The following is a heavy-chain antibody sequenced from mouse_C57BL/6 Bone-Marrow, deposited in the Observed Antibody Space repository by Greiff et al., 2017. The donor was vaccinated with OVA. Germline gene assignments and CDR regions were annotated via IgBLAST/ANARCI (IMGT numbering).Heavy chain of an antibody. V-gene: IGHV1-26*01. CDR2: INPNNGGT. D-gene: IGHD2-1*01. CDR3: ARGSTMVTTYAMDY. CDR1: GYTFTDYY. Sequence: EVQLQQSGPELVKPGASVKISCKASGYTFTDYYMNWVKQSHGKSLEWIGDINPNNGGTSYNQKFKGKATLTVDKSSSTAYMELRSLTSEDSAVYYCARGSTMVTTYAMDYWGQGTSVTVSS. J-gene: IGHJ4*01.